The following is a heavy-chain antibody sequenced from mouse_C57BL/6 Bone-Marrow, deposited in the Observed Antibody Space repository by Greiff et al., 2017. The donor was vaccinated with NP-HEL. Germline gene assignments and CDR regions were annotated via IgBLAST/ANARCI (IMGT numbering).Heavy chain of an antibody. CDR2: IYPGSGNT. CDR1: GYTFTDYY. D-gene: IGHD1-1*01. J-gene: IGHJ4*01. Sequence: VHLVESGAELVRPGASVKLSCKASGYTFTDYYINWVKQRPGQGLEWIARIYPGSGNTYYNEKFKGKATLTAEKSSSTAYMQLSSLTSEDSAVYFCARWGYGSSYGDAMDYWGQGTSVTVSS. V-gene: IGHV1-76*01. CDR3: ARWGYGSSYGDAMDY.